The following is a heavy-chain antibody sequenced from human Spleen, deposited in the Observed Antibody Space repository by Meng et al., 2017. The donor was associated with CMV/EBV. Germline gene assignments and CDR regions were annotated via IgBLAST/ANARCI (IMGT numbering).Heavy chain of an antibody. V-gene: IGHV3-21*01. Sequence: GESLKISCAASGFTFSSYSMNWVRQAPGKGLEWVSSISSSSSYIYYADSVKGRFTISRDNAKNSLYLQMNSLRAEDTAVYYCARGPAGNYDHYYGMDVWGQGTTVTVSS. CDR1: GFTFSSYS. CDR3: ARGPAGNYDHYYGMDV. J-gene: IGHJ6*02. D-gene: IGHD2-2*01. CDR2: ISSSSSYI.